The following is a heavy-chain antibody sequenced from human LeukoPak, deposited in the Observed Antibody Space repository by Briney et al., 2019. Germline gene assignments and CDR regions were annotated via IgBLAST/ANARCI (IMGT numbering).Heavy chain of an antibody. Sequence: GGSLRLSCAASGFTFSSYSMNWVRQAPGKGREWVSYISSSSSTIYYADSVKGRFTISRDNAKNSLYLQMNSLRAEDTAVYYCARGDTVVTATPFDYWGQGTLVTVSS. V-gene: IGHV3-48*01. D-gene: IGHD2-21*02. J-gene: IGHJ4*02. CDR3: ARGDTVVTATPFDY. CDR2: ISSSSSTI. CDR1: GFTFSSYS.